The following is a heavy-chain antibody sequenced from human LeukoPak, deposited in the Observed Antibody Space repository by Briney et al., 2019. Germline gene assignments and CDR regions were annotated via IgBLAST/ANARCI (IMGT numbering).Heavy chain of an antibody. CDR3: AQGGVGATSAFDI. CDR2: ISGSGGST. CDR1: GFTFSNYE. J-gene: IGHJ3*02. Sequence: GGSLRLSCAASGFTFSNYEMNWVRQAPGKGLEWVSAISGSGGSTYYADSVKGRFTISRDNSKNTLYLQMNSLRAEDTAVYYCAQGGVGATSAFDIWGQGTMVTVSS. D-gene: IGHD1-26*01. V-gene: IGHV3-23*01.